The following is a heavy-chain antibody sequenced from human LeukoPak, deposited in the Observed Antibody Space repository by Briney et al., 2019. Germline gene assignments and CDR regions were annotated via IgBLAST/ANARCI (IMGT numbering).Heavy chain of an antibody. CDR3: ARGTTNNDYAV. J-gene: IGHJ4*02. CDR2: IYYSGST. Sequence: KPSETLSLTCTVSGGSISSSSYYWGWIRQPPGKGLEWIGSIYYSGSTYYNPSLKSRVTMSVDTSKNQFSLKLSSVTAADTAVYYCARGTTNNDYAVWGQGTLVTVSS. D-gene: IGHD4-17*01. V-gene: IGHV4-39*01. CDR1: GGSISSSSYY.